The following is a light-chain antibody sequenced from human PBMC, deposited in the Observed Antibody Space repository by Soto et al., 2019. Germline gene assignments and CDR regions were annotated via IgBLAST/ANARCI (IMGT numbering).Light chain of an antibody. J-gene: IGKJ2*01. Sequence: DIQMTQSPSSLSASVGDRGTITCRAIQGIANDLGWYQQKPGKAPKRLIYNASNLQSGVPSRFSGSGSGTEFTLTISSLQPEDFATYYCLQHNSYHQYTFGQGTKVDIK. CDR1: QGIAND. CDR3: LQHNSYHQYT. V-gene: IGKV1-17*01. CDR2: NAS.